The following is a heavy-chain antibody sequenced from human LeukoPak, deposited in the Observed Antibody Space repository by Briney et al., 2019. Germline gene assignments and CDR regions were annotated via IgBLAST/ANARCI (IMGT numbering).Heavy chain of an antibody. CDR3: ARVVDTAMAFDY. CDR2: IYYSGST. Sequence: SGTLSLTCTVSGDSISSYYWSWIRQPPGKGLEWIGYIYYSGSTNYNPSLKSRVTISVDTSKNQFSLKLSSVTAADTAVYYCARVVDTAMAFDYWGQGTLVTVSS. V-gene: IGHV4-59*01. D-gene: IGHD5-18*01. J-gene: IGHJ4*02. CDR1: GDSISSYY.